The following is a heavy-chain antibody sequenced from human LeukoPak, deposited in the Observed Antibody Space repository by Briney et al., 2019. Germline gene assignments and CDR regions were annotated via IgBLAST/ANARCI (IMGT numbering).Heavy chain of an antibody. Sequence: GGSLRLSCAASGFTFDDYAMHWVRQAPGKGLEWVSVIYSGGSTYYADSVKGRFTISRDNSKNTLYLQMNSLRAEDTAVYYCARGMVTPFDYWGQGTLVTVSS. D-gene: IGHD4-23*01. J-gene: IGHJ4*02. CDR3: ARGMVTPFDY. CDR1: GFTFDDYA. V-gene: IGHV3-66*01. CDR2: IYSGGST.